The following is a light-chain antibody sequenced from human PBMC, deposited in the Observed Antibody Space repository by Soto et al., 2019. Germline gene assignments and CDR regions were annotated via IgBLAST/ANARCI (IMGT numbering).Light chain of an antibody. CDR2: GAS. CDR3: QQYNNWPPET. V-gene: IGKV3D-15*01. J-gene: IGKJ1*01. Sequence: EIVLTQSPGTLSLSPGEKATLSCRASQSVNGNYLAWYQQKPGQGPRLLISGASRRASGIPARFSGSGSGTDFTLTISSLQSEDFAVYYCQQYNNWPPETFGQGTKVDIK. CDR1: QSVNGNY.